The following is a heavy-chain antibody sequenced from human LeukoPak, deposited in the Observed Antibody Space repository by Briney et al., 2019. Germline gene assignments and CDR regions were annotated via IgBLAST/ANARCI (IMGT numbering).Heavy chain of an antibody. Sequence: GGSLRLSCAASGFTFSSYWMHWVRQAPGKGVVWVSRINSDGSSTSYADSVKGRFTISRDNAKNTLYLQMNSLRAEDTAVYYCAREGTVVTHTAFDYWGQGTLVTVSS. CDR3: AREGTVVTHTAFDY. J-gene: IGHJ4*02. D-gene: IGHD4-23*01. V-gene: IGHV3-74*01. CDR1: GFTFSSYW. CDR2: INSDGSST.